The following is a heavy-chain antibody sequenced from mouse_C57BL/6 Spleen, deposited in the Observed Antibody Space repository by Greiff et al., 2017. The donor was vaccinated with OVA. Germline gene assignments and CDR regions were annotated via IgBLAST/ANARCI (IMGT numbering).Heavy chain of an antibody. CDR1: GYTFTSYD. V-gene: IGHV1-85*01. D-gene: IGHD1-1*01. CDR3: ARGHHYYGRSYFDY. Sequence: QVQLQQSGPELVKPGASVKLSCKASGYTFTSYDINWVKQRPGRGLEWIGWINPSDGSTKYNAKFKGKAPLPDATSSSTAYMSLHSLTSEDSAVYFCARGHHYYGRSYFDYWGQGTTLTVSS. J-gene: IGHJ2*01. CDR2: INPSDGST.